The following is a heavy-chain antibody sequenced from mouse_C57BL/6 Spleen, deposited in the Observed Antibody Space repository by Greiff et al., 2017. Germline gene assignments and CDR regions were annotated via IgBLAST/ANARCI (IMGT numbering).Heavy chain of an antibody. CDR1: GYAFSSYW. D-gene: IGHD2-5*01. J-gene: IGHJ4*01. V-gene: IGHV1-80*01. Sequence: QVQLQQSGAELVKPGASVKISCKASGYAFSSYWMNWVKQRPGKGLEWIGQIYPGDGDTNYNGKFKGKATLTADKSSSTAYMQLSSLSSEDSAVYFYEVISRLYAMEYWGQGTSVTVSA. CDR3: EVISRLYAMEY. CDR2: IYPGDGDT.